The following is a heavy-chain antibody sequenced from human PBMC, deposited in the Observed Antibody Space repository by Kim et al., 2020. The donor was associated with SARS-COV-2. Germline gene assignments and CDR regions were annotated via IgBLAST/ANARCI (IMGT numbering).Heavy chain of an antibody. CDR3: ARGGLRGGEPGDY. V-gene: IGHV3-30-3*01. Sequence: GGSLRLSCAVSGFPFINYAMHWVRQAPGKGLEWVTFISYDGTNKFYSDSVKGRFTISRDNSKNTLYLQMNSLRVEDTALYYCARGGLRGGEPGDYWGQGTLVTVSS. J-gene: IGHJ4*02. D-gene: IGHD3-16*01. CDR1: GFPFINYA. CDR2: ISYDGTNK.